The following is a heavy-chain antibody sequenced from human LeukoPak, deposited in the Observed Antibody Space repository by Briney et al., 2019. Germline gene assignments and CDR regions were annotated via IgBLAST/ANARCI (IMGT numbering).Heavy chain of an antibody. CDR2: INPSGGST. Sequence: GESLKISCKGSGYPFTSYYMHWVRQAPGQGLEWMAIINPSGGSTNYAQKFQGRVTMTRDTSTSTVYMELSSLRSEDTAVYYCARDDASRKTFDYWGQGTLVTVSS. J-gene: IGHJ4*02. CDR3: ARDDASRKTFDY. V-gene: IGHV1-46*01. D-gene: IGHD2-2*01. CDR1: GYPFTSYY.